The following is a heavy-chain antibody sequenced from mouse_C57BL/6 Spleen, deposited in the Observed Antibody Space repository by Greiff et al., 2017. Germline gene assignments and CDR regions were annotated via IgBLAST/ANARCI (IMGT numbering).Heavy chain of an antibody. Sequence: QVQLKESGPGLVAPSQSLSITCTVSGFSLTSYGVHWVRQPPGKGLEWLVVICSDGSTTYNSALKSRLSISKDNSKSQVFLKMNSLQPDDTAMYYCARQFPLGYDRDWYFDVWGTGTTVTVSS. V-gene: IGHV2-6-1*01. CDR1: GFSLTSYG. CDR3: ARQFPLGYDRDWYFDV. D-gene: IGHD2-2*01. CDR2: ICSDGST. J-gene: IGHJ1*03.